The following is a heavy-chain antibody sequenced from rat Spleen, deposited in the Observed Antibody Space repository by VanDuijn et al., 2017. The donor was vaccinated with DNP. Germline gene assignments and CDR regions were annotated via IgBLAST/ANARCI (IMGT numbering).Heavy chain of an antibody. D-gene: IGHD3-1*01. CDR3: ARGSTSIYWYFDF. Sequence: EVQLVESGGGLVQPGRSLKLSCAASGFTFNNYWMTWIRQVPGKGLEWVAAISPRGSRTYYPDSVKGRFTISRDDAKSSLYLQMNSLKSEDTATYYCARGSTSIYWYFDFWGPGTMVTVSS. J-gene: IGHJ1*01. V-gene: IGHV5-31*01. CDR1: GFTFNNYW. CDR2: ISPRGSRT.